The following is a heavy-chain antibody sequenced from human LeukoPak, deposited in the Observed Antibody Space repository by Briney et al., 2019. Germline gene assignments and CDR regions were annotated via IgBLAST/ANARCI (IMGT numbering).Heavy chain of an antibody. J-gene: IGHJ4*02. Sequence: TGGSLRLSCAASGFTFSSYGMNWVRQAPEKGLEWVSYISSSGSTISYADSVKGRFTISRDNAKNSLFLQMNSLRAEDTAVYYCARGTRHGWELVVWGQGTLVTVSS. CDR1: GFTFSSYG. CDR2: ISSSGSTI. D-gene: IGHD1-26*01. V-gene: IGHV3-48*04. CDR3: ARGTRHGWELVV.